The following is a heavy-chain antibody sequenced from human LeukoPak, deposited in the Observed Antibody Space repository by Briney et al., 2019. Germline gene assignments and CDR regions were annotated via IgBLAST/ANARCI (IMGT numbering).Heavy chain of an antibody. Sequence: GRSLRLSCAASGFTFSSYGMHWVRHAPGKGLEWVAVISYDGSNKYYADSVKGPFTISRDNSKNTLYLQMNSLRAEDTAVYYCAKEPRGYSYIGIDYWGKGPLVTVPS. CDR3: AKEPRGYSYIGIDY. D-gene: IGHD5-18*01. CDR2: ISYDGSNK. J-gene: IGHJ4*02. CDR1: GFTFSSYG. V-gene: IGHV3-30*18.